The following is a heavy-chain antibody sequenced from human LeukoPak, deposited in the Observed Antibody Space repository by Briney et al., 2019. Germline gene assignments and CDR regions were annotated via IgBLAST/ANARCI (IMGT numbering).Heavy chain of an antibody. CDR2: INHSGST. V-gene: IGHV4-34*01. J-gene: IGHJ4*02. Sequence: PSETLSLTCAVYGGSFSGYYWSWIRQPPGKGLEWIGEINHSGSTNYNPSLKSRVTMSVDTSKNQFSLKLSSVTAADTAVYYCARGLSSGWSNFDYWGQGTLVTVSS. CDR3: ARGLSSGWSNFDY. CDR1: GGSFSGYY. D-gene: IGHD6-19*01.